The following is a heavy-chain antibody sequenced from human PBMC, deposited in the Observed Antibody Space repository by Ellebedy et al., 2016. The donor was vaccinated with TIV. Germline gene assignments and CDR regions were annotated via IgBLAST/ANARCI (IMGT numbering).Heavy chain of an antibody. V-gene: IGHV3-30*18. D-gene: IGHD3-10*01. J-gene: IGHJ6*02. CDR3: AKDLGLITMVRGVKSKGYYYYGMDV. Sequence: GESLKISXAASGFTFNSYGIQWVRQAPGKGLEWVAVISYDGSNKYYADSVEGRFTISRDNSKNTLYLQMNSLRAEDTAVYYCAKDLGLITMVRGVKSKGYYYYGMDVWGQGTTVTVSS. CDR1: GFTFNSYG. CDR2: ISYDGSNK.